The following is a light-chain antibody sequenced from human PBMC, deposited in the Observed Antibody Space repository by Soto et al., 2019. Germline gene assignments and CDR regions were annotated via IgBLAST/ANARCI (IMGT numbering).Light chain of an antibody. CDR2: DVS. V-gene: IGLV2-14*01. J-gene: IGLJ1*01. CDR1: SSDVGGYNY. CDR3: SSYTSSSTPCYV. Sequence: QSALTQPASVSGSPGQAITISCTGTSSDVGGYNYVSWYQQHPGNAPKLMIYDVSNRPSGVSNRFSGSKSGNTASLTISGLQAEDEADYYCSSYTSSSTPCYVFGTGTKVTVL.